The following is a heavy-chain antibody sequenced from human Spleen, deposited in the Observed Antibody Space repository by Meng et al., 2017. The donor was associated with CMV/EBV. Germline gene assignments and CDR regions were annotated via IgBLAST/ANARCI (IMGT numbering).Heavy chain of an antibody. J-gene: IGHJ4*02. D-gene: IGHD1-26*01. CDR3: ARVYTGSYYEGYFDY. Sequence: GGSLRLSCAASGFNFSDYYMTWVRQAPGKGLEWVSSITSRSGYIYYADSVKGRFTISRDNAKSSLYLQMNSLSAEDTAVYFCARVYTGSYYEGYFDYWGQGTLVTVSS. V-gene: IGHV3-21*01. CDR1: GFNFSDYY. CDR2: ITSRSGYI.